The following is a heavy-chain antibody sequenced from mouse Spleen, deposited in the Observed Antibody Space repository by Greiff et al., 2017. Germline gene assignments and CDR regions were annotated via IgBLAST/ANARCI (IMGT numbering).Heavy chain of an antibody. CDR2: IWSGGST. CDR1: GFSLTSYG. Sequence: QVQLQQSGPGLVQPSQSLSITCTVSGFSLTSYGVHWVRQSPGKGLEWLGVIWSGGSTDYNAAFISRLSISKDNSKSQVFFKMNSLQADDTAIYYCARIYYYGSSYYGYFDVWGAGTTVTVSS. J-gene: IGHJ1*01. D-gene: IGHD1-1*01. CDR3: ARIYYYGSSYYGYFDV. V-gene: IGHV2-2*01.